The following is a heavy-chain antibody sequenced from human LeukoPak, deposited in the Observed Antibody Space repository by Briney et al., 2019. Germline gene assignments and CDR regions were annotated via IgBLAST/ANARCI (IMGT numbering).Heavy chain of an antibody. J-gene: IGHJ1*01. V-gene: IGHV3-20*04. CDR3: VRGAVAGTPEYFQH. Sequence: GGSLRLSCAASGFTFSSYAMSWVRQAPGEGLEWVSGISWNGGSTSYAGSVKGRFTISRDNAKKSLYLQLNSLRGDDTALYYCVRGAVAGTPEYFQHWGQGTLVTVSS. CDR2: ISWNGGST. CDR1: GFTFSSYA. D-gene: IGHD6-19*01.